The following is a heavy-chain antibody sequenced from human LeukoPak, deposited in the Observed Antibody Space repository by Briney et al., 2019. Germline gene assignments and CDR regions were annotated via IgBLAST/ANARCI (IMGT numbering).Heavy chain of an antibody. D-gene: IGHD1-7*01. CDR1: GFTFSSFG. Sequence: QPGRSLTLSCAASGFTFSSFGMHWVRQAPGKGLEWVAVIWYDASNKYYVDSVKGRFTISRDNSKNTLYLQMNSLRDDDTAAYYCVRGVGVSRFNYLDPWGQGTLVIVSS. CDR2: IWYDASNK. J-gene: IGHJ5*02. CDR3: VRGVGVSRFNYLDP. V-gene: IGHV3-33*01.